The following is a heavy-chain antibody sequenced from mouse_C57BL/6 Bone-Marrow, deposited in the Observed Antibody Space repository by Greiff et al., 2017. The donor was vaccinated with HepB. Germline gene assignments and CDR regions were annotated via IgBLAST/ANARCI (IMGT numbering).Heavy chain of an antibody. J-gene: IGHJ4*01. CDR2: IWRGGST. D-gene: IGHD2-4*01. Sequence: QVQLQQSGPGLVQPSQRLSITCTVSGFSLTSYGVHWVRQSPGKGLEWLGVIWRGGSTDYNAAFMSRLSITKDNSKSQVFFKMNSLQADDTAIYYCAKGYDYPYYAMGYWGQGTSVTVSS. V-gene: IGHV2-5*01. CDR1: GFSLTSYG. CDR3: AKGYDYPYYAMGY.